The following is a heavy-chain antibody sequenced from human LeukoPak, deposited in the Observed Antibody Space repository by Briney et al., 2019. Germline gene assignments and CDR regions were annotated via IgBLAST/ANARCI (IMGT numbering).Heavy chain of an antibody. CDR1: GGSIINYY. CDR2: VYYTGST. V-gene: IGHV4-59*01. J-gene: IGHJ4*02. Sequence: ASETLSLTCTVSGGSIINYYWSWIRQPPGKGLEWIGYVYYTGSTYYNPSLKSRVTISVDTSKNQFSLKLSSVTAADTAVYYCARVQIGYSYGLFDYWGQGTLVTVSS. CDR3: ARVQIGYSYGLFDY. D-gene: IGHD5-18*01.